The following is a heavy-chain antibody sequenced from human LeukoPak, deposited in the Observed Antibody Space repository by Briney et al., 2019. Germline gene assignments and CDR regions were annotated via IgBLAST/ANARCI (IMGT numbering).Heavy chain of an antibody. CDR2: IKAGNGDT. CDR1: GYIFTKYV. V-gene: IGHV1-3*01. CDR3: ARDDCGDTCYPGGY. Sequence: GASVKVSCTASGYIFTKYVAHWVRQAPGQRPEWMGWIKAGNGDTKYSQNFQDRLTITRDTSASTVYMELSSLTSEDTALYYCARDDCGDTCYPGGYWGQGTLVTVSS. J-gene: IGHJ4*02. D-gene: IGHD2-21*01.